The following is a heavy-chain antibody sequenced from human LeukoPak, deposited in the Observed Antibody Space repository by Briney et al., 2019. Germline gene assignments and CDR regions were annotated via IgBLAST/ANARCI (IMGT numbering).Heavy chain of an antibody. CDR2: INSDGSST. D-gene: IGHD4-17*01. CDR3: ARGYGDYDGAFDY. Sequence: PGGSLRLSCAASGFTFSSYWMHWVRQAPGKGLVWVSRINSDGSSTSYADSVKGRFTISRDNAKNTLYLQMNSLRAEDTAVYYCARGYGDYDGAFDYWGQGTLVTVSS. V-gene: IGHV3-74*01. CDR1: GFTFSSYW. J-gene: IGHJ4*02.